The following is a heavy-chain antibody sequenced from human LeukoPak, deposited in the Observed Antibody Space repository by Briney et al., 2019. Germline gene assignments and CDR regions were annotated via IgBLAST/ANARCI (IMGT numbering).Heavy chain of an antibody. CDR3: AKIGVSGQWYFDL. J-gene: IGHJ2*01. CDR1: ESTFSSFP. V-gene: IGHV3-21*01. D-gene: IGHD5/OR15-5a*01. Sequence: GGSLSLSCTASESTFSSFPMSWVRQAPGRGLEWISSINSSGSLIYYAASLKGLFTASRDNAKNSLQVQMNSLRAEDTVLYYGAKIGVSGQWYFDLWGRGSLVTVAS. CDR2: INSSGSLI.